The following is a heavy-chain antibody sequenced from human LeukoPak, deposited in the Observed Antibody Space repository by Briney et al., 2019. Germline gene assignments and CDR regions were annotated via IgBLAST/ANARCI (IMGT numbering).Heavy chain of an antibody. CDR2: ISSSSSYI. V-gene: IGHV3-21*01. CDR3: ATYRDGYNPDDY. D-gene: IGHD5-24*01. J-gene: IGHJ4*02. Sequence: GGSLRLSCEASGFTFSNYSMNWVRQAPGKGLEWVSSISSSSSYIYYADSVKGRFTISRDNAKNSLYLQMNSLRAEDTAVYYCATYRDGYNPDDYWGQGTLVTVSS. CDR1: GFTFSNYS.